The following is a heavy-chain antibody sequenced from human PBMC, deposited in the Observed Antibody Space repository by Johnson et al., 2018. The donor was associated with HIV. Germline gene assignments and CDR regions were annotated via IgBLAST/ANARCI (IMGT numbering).Heavy chain of an antibody. CDR3: ARGMSSGPWAGGDAFDI. J-gene: IGHJ3*02. CDR1: GFTFSSYW. CDR2: IKQDGSEK. D-gene: IGHD3-22*01. V-gene: IGHV3-7*02. Sequence: VQLVESGGGVVRPGGSLRLSCAASGFTFSSYWMSWVRQAPGKGLEWVANIKQDGSEKYYVDSVKGRFTISRDNAKNSLYLQMNSLNAEDTAVYYCARGMSSGPWAGGDAFDIWGQGTMVTVSS.